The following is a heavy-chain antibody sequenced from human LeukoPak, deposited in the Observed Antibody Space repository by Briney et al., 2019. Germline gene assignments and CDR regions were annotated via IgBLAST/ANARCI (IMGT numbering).Heavy chain of an antibody. CDR3: ARAPPRGSYYRGYFDY. J-gene: IGHJ4*02. Sequence: PSETLSLTCTVSGVSINDYYWTWIRQPPGKGLEWIGAIYYTGSITYSPSLKSRVTISVDTSKNQFSLNLSSVTAADTAVYYCARAPPRGSYYRGYFDYWGQGTLVTVSS. CDR2: IYYTGSI. CDR1: GVSINDYY. V-gene: IGHV4-59*01. D-gene: IGHD3-10*01.